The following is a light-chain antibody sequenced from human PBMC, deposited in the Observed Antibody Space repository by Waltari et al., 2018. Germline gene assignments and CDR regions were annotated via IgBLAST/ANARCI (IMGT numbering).Light chain of an antibody. CDR3: RQAKELPWT. CDR1: QSLVHGDGNTY. CDR2: KIS. J-gene: IGKJ1*01. Sequence: DIVMTQTPLSSPVTLGQPASISCRSSQSLVHGDGNTYLSWLQQRPGQPPRLLIYKISNRFFGLPDRFSGSGAGTDFTLKISSVEAGDVGGYYCRQAKELPWTFGQGTKVEI. V-gene: IGKV2-24*01.